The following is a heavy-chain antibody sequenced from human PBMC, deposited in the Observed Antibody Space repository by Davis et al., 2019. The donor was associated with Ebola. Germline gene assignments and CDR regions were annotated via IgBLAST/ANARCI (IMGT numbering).Heavy chain of an antibody. CDR3: ARIATESDYGMDV. Sequence: ASVKVSCKASGYTFTTYIITWVRQAPGQGLEWMGWIAVYNGDTKYAHEIQGRVTMTTDISTDTVYMDLRGLRSDDTAVYFCARIATESDYGMDVWGQGTTVTVSS. D-gene: IGHD6-13*01. CDR2: IAVYNGDT. J-gene: IGHJ6*02. CDR1: GYTFTTYI. V-gene: IGHV1-18*01.